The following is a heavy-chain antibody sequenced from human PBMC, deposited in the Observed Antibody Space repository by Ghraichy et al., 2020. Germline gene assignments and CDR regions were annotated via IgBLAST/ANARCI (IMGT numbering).Heavy chain of an antibody. D-gene: IGHD6-13*01. CDR1: GFTFSIDA. Sequence: GGSLRLSCGASGFTFSIDAMHWVRQAPGKGLEWVAVISYDGSNKYYADYVKGRFTNSRDNSKNTLYLQMNSLRAEDTAVYYCASSSWIPDAFDIWGQGTMVTVSS. CDR2: ISYDGSNK. V-gene: IGHV3-30*04. CDR3: ASSSWIPDAFDI. J-gene: IGHJ3*02.